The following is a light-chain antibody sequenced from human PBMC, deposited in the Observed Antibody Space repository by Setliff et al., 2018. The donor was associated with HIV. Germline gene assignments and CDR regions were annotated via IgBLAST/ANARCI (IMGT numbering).Light chain of an antibody. CDR2: EDT. Sequence: QSALTQPASVSGSPGQSITISCTGSGSTFENYNFVSWYQQSPGKAPKLIIYEDTKRPSGVSDRFSGSKSDNTASLTISGLQAGDEGDYLCCSYASSSTVLFGGGTKVTVL. CDR3: CSYASSSTVL. J-gene: IGLJ2*01. V-gene: IGLV2-14*02. CDR1: GSTFENYNF.